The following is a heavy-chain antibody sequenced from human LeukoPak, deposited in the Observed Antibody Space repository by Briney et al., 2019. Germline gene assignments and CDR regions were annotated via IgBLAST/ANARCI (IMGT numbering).Heavy chain of an antibody. CDR3: ARDREGMITPSYGMDV. V-gene: IGHV7-4-1*02. CDR2: INTNTGNP. CDR1: GYTFTSYA. Sequence: ASVKVSCKASGYTFTSYAMNWVRQAPGQGLEWMGWINTNTGNPTYAQGFTGRFVFSLDTSVSTAYLQISSLKAEDTAVYYCARDREGMITPSYGMDVWGQGTTVTVSS. D-gene: IGHD3-16*01. J-gene: IGHJ6*02.